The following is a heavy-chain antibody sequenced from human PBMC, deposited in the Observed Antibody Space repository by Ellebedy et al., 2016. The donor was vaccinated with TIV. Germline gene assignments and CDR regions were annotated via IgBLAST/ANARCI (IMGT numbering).Heavy chain of an antibody. D-gene: IGHD5-18*01. Sequence: AASVKVSCKASGGTFSSYAISWVRQAPGQGLEWMGWISAYNGNTNDAQKLQGRVTMTTDTSTSTAYMELRSLRSDDTAVYYCARFGDTAKGDYWGQGTLVTVSS. CDR2: ISAYNGNT. V-gene: IGHV1-18*01. J-gene: IGHJ4*02. CDR3: ARFGDTAKGDY. CDR1: GGTFSSYA.